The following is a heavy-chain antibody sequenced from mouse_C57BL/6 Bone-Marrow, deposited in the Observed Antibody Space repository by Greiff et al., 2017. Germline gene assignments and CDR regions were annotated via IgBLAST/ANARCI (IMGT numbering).Heavy chain of an antibody. J-gene: IGHJ1*03. CDR3: ARQGDYDGDWYIEY. V-gene: IGHV5-6*01. CDR2: ISSGGGYT. Sequence: EVKVVESGGDLVKPGGSLKLSCAASGFTFSSYGMSWVRQTPDKRLEWVATISSGGGYTYYPDSVKGRFTITRDNAKNTLYLQMSSLTSEDTAMYYCARQGDYDGDWYIEYWGTGTTVTVSS. D-gene: IGHD2-4*01. CDR1: GFTFSSYG.